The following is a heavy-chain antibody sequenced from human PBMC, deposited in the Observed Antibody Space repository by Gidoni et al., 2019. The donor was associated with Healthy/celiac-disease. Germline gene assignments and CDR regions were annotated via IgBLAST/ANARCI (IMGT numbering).Heavy chain of an antibody. V-gene: IGHV3-30*18. D-gene: IGHD3-16*01. CDR2: ISYDGSNK. Sequence: QVQLVESGGGVVQPGRSLRLSCAASGFTFSSYGMHWVRQAPGKGLEWVAVISYDGSNKYYADSVKGRFTISRDNSKNTLYLQMNSLRAEDTAVYYCAKTLSFVRGKPFDYWGQGTLVTVSS. CDR1: GFTFSSYG. J-gene: IGHJ4*02. CDR3: AKTLSFVRGKPFDY.